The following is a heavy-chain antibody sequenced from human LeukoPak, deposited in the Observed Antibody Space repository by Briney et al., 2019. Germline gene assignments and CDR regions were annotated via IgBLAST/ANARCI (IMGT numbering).Heavy chain of an antibody. CDR3: ARAPEYSEPYFDY. CDR1: GGSISSSNW. V-gene: IGHV4-31*11. Sequence: SGTLSLTCAVSGGSISSSNWWSWLRQHPGKGLEWIGYIYYSGSTYYNPSLKSRVTISVDTSKNQFSLKLSSVTAADTAVYYCARAPEYSEPYFDYWGQGTLVTVSS. CDR2: IYYSGST. J-gene: IGHJ4*02. D-gene: IGHD2/OR15-2a*01.